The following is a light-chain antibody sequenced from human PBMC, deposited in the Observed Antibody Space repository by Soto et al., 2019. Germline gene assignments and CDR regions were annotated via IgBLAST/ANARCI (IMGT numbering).Light chain of an antibody. Sequence: EIGVTQSPCTLSLSTGERATLSCRASQSVSSSYLAWYQQKPGQAPRLFIYGASSRATGIPDRFSGSGSGTDFTLTISRLEPEDFAVYYCQQYGSSPWTFGQGTKVDIK. V-gene: IGKV3-20*01. CDR3: QQYGSSPWT. J-gene: IGKJ1*01. CDR2: GAS. CDR1: QSVSSSY.